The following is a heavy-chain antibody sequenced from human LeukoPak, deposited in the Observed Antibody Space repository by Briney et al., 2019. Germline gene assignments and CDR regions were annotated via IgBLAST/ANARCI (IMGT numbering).Heavy chain of an antibody. CDR2: ISAYNGNT. D-gene: IGHD6-6*01. CDR1: GYTFTSYG. J-gene: IGHJ3*02. Sequence: ASVKVSCKASGYTFTSYGISWVRQAPGQGLEWMGWISAYNGNTNYAQKFQGRVTMTRDTSISTAYMELSRLRSDDTAVYYCASSSSAYDAFDIWGQGTMVTVSS. CDR3: ASSSSAYDAFDI. V-gene: IGHV1-18*01.